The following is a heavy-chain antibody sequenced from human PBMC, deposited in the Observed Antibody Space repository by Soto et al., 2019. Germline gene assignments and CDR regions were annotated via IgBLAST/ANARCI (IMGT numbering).Heavy chain of an antibody. CDR2: IIPIFGTA. D-gene: IGHD1-26*01. CDR3: ARDLGWELKREGWFDP. V-gene: IGHV1-69*01. Sequence: QVQLVQSGAEVKKPGASVKVSCKPSGYTFSSYAISWVRQAPGQGLEWMGGIIPIFGTANYAQKFQGRVTITADESTSTAYMELSSLRSEDTAVYYCARDLGWELKREGWFDPWGQGTLVTVSS. J-gene: IGHJ5*02. CDR1: GYTFSSYA.